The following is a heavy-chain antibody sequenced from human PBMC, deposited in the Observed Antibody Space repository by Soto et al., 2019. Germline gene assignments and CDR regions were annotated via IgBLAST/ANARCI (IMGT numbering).Heavy chain of an antibody. CDR3: ARGFSWRKYYFDY. V-gene: IGHV4-34*01. D-gene: IGHD5-12*01. Sequence: PSETLSLTCAVHGESFSGYYWSWIRQPPGKGLEWIGEINHSGTTNYNASLKSRVILSVDTSRNQVSLELSSLTAADTAVYYCARGFSWRKYYFDYWGQGPLVTVS. CDR2: INHSGTT. J-gene: IGHJ4*02. CDR1: GESFSGYY.